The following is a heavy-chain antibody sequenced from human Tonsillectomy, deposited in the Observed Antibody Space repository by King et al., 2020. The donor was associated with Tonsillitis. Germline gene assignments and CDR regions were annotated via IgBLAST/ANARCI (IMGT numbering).Heavy chain of an antibody. V-gene: IGHV3-30*18. Sequence: VQLVESGGGVVQPGRSLRLSCAGSGFTFSSYGIHWVRQAPGKGLEWVAIVSFDGSDRNYADSGKGRFTISRDNSKNTVYLQMNSLRAEDTAMYYCAKDQSSSTLGFDPWGLGTLVTVSS. CDR1: GFTFSSYG. J-gene: IGHJ5*02. D-gene: IGHD6-6*01. CDR2: VSFDGSDR. CDR3: AKDQSSSTLGFDP.